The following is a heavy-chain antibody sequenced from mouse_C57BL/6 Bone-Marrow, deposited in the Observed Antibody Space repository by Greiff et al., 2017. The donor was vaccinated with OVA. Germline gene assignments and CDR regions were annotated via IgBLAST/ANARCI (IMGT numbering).Heavy chain of an antibody. J-gene: IGHJ4*01. CDR1: GFTFSDYY. D-gene: IGHD2-4*01. V-gene: IGHV5-12*01. Sequence: GAVQPGGSLKLSCAASGFTFSDYYMYWVRQTPEKRLEWVAYISNGGGSTYYPDTVKGRFTISRDNAKNTLYLQMSRLKSEDTAMYYGARSYYEGYYAMDYWGQGTSVTVSS. CDR2: ISNGGGST. CDR3: ARSYYEGYYAMDY.